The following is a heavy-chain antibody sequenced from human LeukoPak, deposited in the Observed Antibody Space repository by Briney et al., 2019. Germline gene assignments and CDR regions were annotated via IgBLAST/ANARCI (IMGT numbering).Heavy chain of an antibody. V-gene: IGHV3-9*01. J-gene: IGHJ4*02. CDR2: ISGDSGSM. CDR3: AKGGGWFYYFDY. D-gene: IGHD6-19*01. Sequence: PGRSLRLSCVASGFTLDDYAVHWVRQAPGKGLEWVSGISGDSGSMGYADSVKGRFTISRDNAKNSVYLQMNSLRAEDTALYYCAKGGGWFYYFDYWGQGTLVTVSS. CDR1: GFTLDDYA.